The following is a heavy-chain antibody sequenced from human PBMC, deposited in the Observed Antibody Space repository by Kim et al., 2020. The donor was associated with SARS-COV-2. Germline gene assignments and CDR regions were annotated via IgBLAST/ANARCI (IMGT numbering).Heavy chain of an antibody. Sequence: ASVKVSCKVSGYTLTELSMHWVRQAPGKGLEWMGGFDPEDGETIYAQKFQGRVTMTEDTSTDTAYMELSSLRSEDTAVYYCATGMWSPAHERFVFDYWGQGTLVTVSS. CDR3: ATGMWSPAHERFVFDY. J-gene: IGHJ4*02. CDR1: GYTLTELS. V-gene: IGHV1-24*01. D-gene: IGHD2-21*01. CDR2: FDPEDGET.